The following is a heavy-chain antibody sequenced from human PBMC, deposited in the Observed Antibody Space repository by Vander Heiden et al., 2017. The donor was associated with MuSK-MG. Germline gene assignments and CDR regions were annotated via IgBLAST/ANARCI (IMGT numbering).Heavy chain of an antibody. CDR2: IKQDGNEK. J-gene: IGHJ4*02. CDR1: GFTFRNYW. CDR3: ARDGYSGSYYDY. V-gene: IGHV3-7*03. Sequence: EVQLVESGGGLVQPGGSLRLSCAASGFTFRNYWMSWVRQAPGKGLEWVANIKQDGNEKYYVDSVKGRFTISRDNAKNSLYLQMNNLRAEDTAVYYCARDGYSGSYYDYWGQGTLVTVSS. D-gene: IGHD5-12*01.